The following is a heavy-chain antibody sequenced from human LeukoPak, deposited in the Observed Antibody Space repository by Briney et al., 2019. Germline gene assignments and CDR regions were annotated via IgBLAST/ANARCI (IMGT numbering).Heavy chain of an antibody. V-gene: IGHV1-2*02. CDR1: GYTFTGYH. CDR2: IIPNSGAT. D-gene: IGHD2-2*01. CDR3: ARDSGYCTTTNCFHPFDS. Sequence: GASAKVSCKASGYTFTGYHMHWVRQAPGQGLEWMGWIIPNSGATRFAQKFQGRVTMTRDTSISTAYMELSGLRSDDTAVYYCARDSGYCTTTNCFHPFDSWGQGTLVTVSS. J-gene: IGHJ4*02.